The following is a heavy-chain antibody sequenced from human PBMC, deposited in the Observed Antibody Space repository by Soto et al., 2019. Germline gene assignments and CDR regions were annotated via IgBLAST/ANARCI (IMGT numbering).Heavy chain of an antibody. CDR3: ARGGLRFLEWLLYWDY. Sequence: ASVKVSCKASGYTFTGYYMHWVRQAPGQGLEWMGWFNPNSGGTNYAQKFQGRVTMTRDTSISTAYMELSRLRSDDTAVYYCARGGLRFLEWLLYWDYWGQGTLVTVSS. D-gene: IGHD3-3*01. J-gene: IGHJ4*02. CDR1: GYTFTGYY. V-gene: IGHV1-2*02. CDR2: FNPNSGGT.